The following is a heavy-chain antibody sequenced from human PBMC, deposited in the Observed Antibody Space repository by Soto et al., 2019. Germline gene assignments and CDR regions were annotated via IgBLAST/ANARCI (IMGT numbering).Heavy chain of an antibody. J-gene: IGHJ5*02. Sequence: GGSLRLSCAASGFTFSSYAMSWVRQAPGKGLEWVSAISGSGGSTYYADSVKGRFTISRDNSKNTLYLQMNSLRAEDTAVYYCAKGYCSSTSCFQGFDPWGQGTLVTVSS. CDR2: ISGSGGST. CDR1: GFTFSSYA. V-gene: IGHV3-23*01. D-gene: IGHD2-2*01. CDR3: AKGYCSSTSCFQGFDP.